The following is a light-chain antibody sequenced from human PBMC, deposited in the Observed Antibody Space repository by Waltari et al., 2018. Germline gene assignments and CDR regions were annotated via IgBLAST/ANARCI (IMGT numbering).Light chain of an antibody. V-gene: IGLV1-40*01. CDR3: QSYDSSLSGYV. Sequence: QSVLTQPPSVSGAPGQRVTISCTGSSSNIGAGYDVHWYQQLPGTAPKLLIYGISNRPSGVPYRFSGSKSGTSASLAITGLQAEDEADYYCQSYDSSLSGYVFGTGTKVTVL. CDR1: SSNIGAGYD. J-gene: IGLJ1*01. CDR2: GIS.